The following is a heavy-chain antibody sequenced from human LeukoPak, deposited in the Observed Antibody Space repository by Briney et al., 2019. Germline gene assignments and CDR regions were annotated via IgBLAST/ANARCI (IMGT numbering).Heavy chain of an antibody. D-gene: IGHD5-24*01. CDR3: ARRHRRDGYERFDY. V-gene: IGHV4-39*01. CDR2: IYYSGST. J-gene: IGHJ4*02. CDR1: GGSISSSSYY. Sequence: SETLSLTCTVSGGSISSSSYYWGWIRQPPGKGLEWIGSIYYSGSTYYNPSLKSRVTISVDTSKNQFSLKLSSVTAADTAVYYCARRHRRDGYERFDYWGQGTLVTDSS.